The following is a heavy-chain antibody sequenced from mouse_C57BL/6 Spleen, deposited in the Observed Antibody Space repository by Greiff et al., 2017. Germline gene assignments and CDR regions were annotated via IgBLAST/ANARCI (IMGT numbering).Heavy chain of an antibody. CDR2: ISSGGSYT. CDR1: GFTFSSYG. V-gene: IGHV5-6*01. CDR3: ARQGGSSYVYAMDD. D-gene: IGHD1-1*01. Sequence: EVMLVESGGDLVKPGGSLKLSCAASGFTFSSYGMSWVRQTPDKRLEWVATISSGGSYTYYPDSVKGRFTISRDNAKNTLYLQMSSLKSEDTAMYYCARQGGSSYVYAMDDWGQGTSVTVSS. J-gene: IGHJ4*01.